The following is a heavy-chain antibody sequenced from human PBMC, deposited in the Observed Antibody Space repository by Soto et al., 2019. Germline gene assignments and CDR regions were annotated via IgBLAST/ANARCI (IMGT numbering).Heavy chain of an antibody. CDR1: GASCTDGSLF. V-gene: IGHV4-39*01. J-gene: IGHJ5*02. D-gene: IGHD3-22*01. CDR3: ATAPETFSPAGYYVNWGDP. Sequence: QLQLQDSGPGLVKPSETLSLTCTGSGASCTDGSLFFGWIRQSPGKGEERIESTYIGGMTYYNPPVRGRITISVDTSTRQLSLRLSSVTAADTAVYYCATAPETFSPAGYYVNWGDPWCHGTLVTFSS. CDR2: TYIGGMT.